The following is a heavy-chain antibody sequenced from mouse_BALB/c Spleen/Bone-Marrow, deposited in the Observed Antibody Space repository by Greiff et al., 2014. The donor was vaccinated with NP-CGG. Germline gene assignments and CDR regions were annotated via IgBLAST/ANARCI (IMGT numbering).Heavy chain of an antibody. D-gene: IGHD2-3*01. Sequence: EVQLQQSGAELVKPGASVKLSCTASGSNIKDTYMHWVKQRPEQGLEWIGRIDPANGNTKYDPKFQGKATITADTSSNTAYLQLSSLTSEDTAVYYCARGLLQYYYAMDYWGQGTSVTVSS. CDR2: IDPANGNT. V-gene: IGHV14-3*02. CDR3: ARGLLQYYYAMDY. J-gene: IGHJ4*01. CDR1: GSNIKDTY.